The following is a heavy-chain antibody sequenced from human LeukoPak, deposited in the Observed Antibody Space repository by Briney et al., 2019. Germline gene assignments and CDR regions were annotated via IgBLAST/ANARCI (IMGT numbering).Heavy chain of an antibody. D-gene: IGHD3-22*01. J-gene: IGHJ4*02. CDR3: ARADRYYDSSGYYFDFDY. V-gene: IGHV3-30*04. Sequence: GGSLRLSCAASGFTFSSYALHWVRQAPGKGLEWVAVILSDGSNKCYADSVKGRFTISRDNSKNTLYLQMNSLRAEDTAVYYCARADRYYDSSGYYFDFDYWGQGSLVTVSS. CDR2: ILSDGSNK. CDR1: GFTFSSYA.